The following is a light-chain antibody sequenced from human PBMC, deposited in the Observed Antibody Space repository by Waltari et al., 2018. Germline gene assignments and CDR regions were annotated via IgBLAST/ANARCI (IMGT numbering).Light chain of an antibody. Sequence: DIVLTQSPGTLSLSAGQRATLSCGASQRVSSAYLAWYQQRPGQAPRLLIYGTSARATGVPDRFSGSRSGTDYIPTISRLEPEDSAVYYCQQYDSSPWSFGQGTKVEIK. CDR1: QRVSSAY. CDR2: GTS. J-gene: IGKJ1*01. V-gene: IGKV3-20*01. CDR3: QQYDSSPWS.